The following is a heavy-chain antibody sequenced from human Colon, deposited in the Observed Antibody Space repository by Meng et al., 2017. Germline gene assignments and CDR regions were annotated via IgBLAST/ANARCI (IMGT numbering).Heavy chain of an antibody. CDR1: GYTFTSSD. Sequence: QVQLVQSGADVRKPGASVKVTGKASGYTFTSSDINWVRQATGRGLEWLGWMNPNNGNTGSAQKFQGRVSMTRDTSIGTAYMELSGLTSEDTAVYYCARTAMLDSWGQGTLVTVSS. J-gene: IGHJ5*01. CDR2: MNPNNGNT. V-gene: IGHV1-8*01. D-gene: IGHD2-2*01. CDR3: ARTAMLDS.